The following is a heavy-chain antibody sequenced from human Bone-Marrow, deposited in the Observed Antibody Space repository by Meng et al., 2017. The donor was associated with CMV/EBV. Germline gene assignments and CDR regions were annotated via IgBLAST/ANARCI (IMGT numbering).Heavy chain of an antibody. CDR2: VIPIFGAA. CDR1: RRTCSSYA. D-gene: IGHD1-26*01. V-gene: IGHV1-69*06. J-gene: IGHJ5*02. CDR3: ARERELSLNWFDP. Sequence: CKTFRRTCSSYAISRVRQAAGQGLRWMEGVIPIFGAANYAQKFQGRVTITADKSTGTACMELCSLKSGDTAVYYCARERELSLNWFDPWGQGTLVTVSS.